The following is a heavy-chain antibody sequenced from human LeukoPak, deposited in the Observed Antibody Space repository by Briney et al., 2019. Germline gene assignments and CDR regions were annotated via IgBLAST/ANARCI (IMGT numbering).Heavy chain of an antibody. V-gene: IGHV4-34*01. J-gene: IGHJ6*02. CDR1: GGSFSGYY. Sequence: SETLSLTCAVYGGSFSGYYWSWIRQPPGKGLEWIGEINHSGSTNYNPSLKSRVTISVDTSKNQFSLKLSSVTAADTAVYYCARSRGSSGLLTYYYYGMDVWGQGTTVTVSS. CDR2: INHSGST. CDR3: ARSRGSSGLLTYYYYGMDV. D-gene: IGHD3-22*01.